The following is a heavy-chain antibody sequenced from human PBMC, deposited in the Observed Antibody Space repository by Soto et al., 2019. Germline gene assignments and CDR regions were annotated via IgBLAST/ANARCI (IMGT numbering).Heavy chain of an antibody. CDR3: ARAPGVPAAIHFDY. CDR1: GFTFSSYA. Sequence: LRLSCAASGFTFSSYAMSWVRQAPGKGLEWVSTISGSGDTTSYADSVKGRFTISRDNSKNTLYLQMKSLRAEDTAIYYCARAPGVPAAIHFDYWGQGTLVTVSS. V-gene: IGHV3-23*01. D-gene: IGHD2-2*01. CDR2: ISGSGDTT. J-gene: IGHJ4*02.